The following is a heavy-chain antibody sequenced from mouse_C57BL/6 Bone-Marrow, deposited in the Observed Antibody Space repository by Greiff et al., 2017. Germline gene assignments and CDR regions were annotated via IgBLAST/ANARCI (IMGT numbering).Heavy chain of an antibody. Sequence: VQLQQPGAELVKPGASVTLSCKASGYTFTSYWMHWVKQRPGQGLEWIGMIHPNSGSTNYNEKFKSKATLTVDKSSSTAYMQLSSLTSEDSEVYYCARNRHYYGSSYFDYWGQGTTLTVSS. CDR1: GYTFTSYW. V-gene: IGHV1-64*01. D-gene: IGHD1-1*01. CDR2: IHPNSGST. CDR3: ARNRHYYGSSYFDY. J-gene: IGHJ2*01.